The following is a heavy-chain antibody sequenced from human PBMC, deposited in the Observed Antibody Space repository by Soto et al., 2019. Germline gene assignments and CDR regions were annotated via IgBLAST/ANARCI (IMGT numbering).Heavy chain of an antibody. D-gene: IGHD3-16*02. CDR1: GASITSENW. CDR2: IYHSGSA. V-gene: IGHV4-4*02. CDR3: WRDRGAVGGNYPNRAPNFAS. J-gene: IGHJ4*02. Sequence: SETLSLTCTVSGASITSENWWSWVRQPPGKGLEWIGEIYHSGSANYNPSLKSRATILMDKSKSQFSLKLTSVTAADEAIYYFWRDRGAVGGNYPNRAPNFASGGREPRVTVS.